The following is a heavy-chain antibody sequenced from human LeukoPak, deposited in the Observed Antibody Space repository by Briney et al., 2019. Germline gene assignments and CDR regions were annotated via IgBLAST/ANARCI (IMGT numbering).Heavy chain of an antibody. J-gene: IGHJ5*02. CDR3: AKYYARSAYRWFDP. Sequence: GGSLRLSCAASGFTFSSYAMYWVRQAPGKGLEWVAAISYDGINKYYADYVKGRFTISRDNSENTLYLEMNSLGAEDTALYYCAKYYARSAYRWFDPWGQGTLVTVSS. D-gene: IGHD3-22*01. V-gene: IGHV3-30*18. CDR2: ISYDGINK. CDR1: GFTFSSYA.